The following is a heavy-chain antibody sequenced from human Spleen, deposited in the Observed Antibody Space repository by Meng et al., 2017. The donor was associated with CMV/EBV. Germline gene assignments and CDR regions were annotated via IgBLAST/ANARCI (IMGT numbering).Heavy chain of an antibody. D-gene: IGHD2-8*02. Sequence: GGSLRLSCTVSGGSISSSSSYWGWIRQPPGRGLEGVANIKQDGSEKYYVDSVKGRFTISRDNAKNSLYLQMNSLRAEDTAVYYCARELVLDLRSYYYYYGMDVWGQGTTVTVSS. CDR3: ARELVLDLRSYYYYYGMDV. CDR1: GGSISSSSSY. J-gene: IGHJ6*02. CDR2: IKQDGSEK. V-gene: IGHV3-7*01.